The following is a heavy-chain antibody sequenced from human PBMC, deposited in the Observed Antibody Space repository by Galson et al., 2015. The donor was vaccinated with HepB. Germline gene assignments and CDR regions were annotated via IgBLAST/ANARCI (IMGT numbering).Heavy chain of an antibody. J-gene: IGHJ3*02. CDR2: IDPSNSNT. V-gene: IGHV5-10-1*01. CDR3: ARLRGGSDMANDAXXI. Sequence: SGAEVKXXGESLRISCKGSGYSFTSYWISXXXQMPGKGLEWMGRIDPSNSNTNYSPSFQGHVTISADKSISTAYLQWSSLKASDTAMYYCARLRGGSDMANDAXXIWXQGXXXTVSS. CDR1: GYSFTSYW. D-gene: IGHD3-16*01.